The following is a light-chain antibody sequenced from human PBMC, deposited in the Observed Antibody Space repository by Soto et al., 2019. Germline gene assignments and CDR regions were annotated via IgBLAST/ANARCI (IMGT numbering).Light chain of an antibody. V-gene: IGKV1-5*01. J-gene: IGKJ1*01. Sequence: DIQMTHSPSTLSASVGDIVTITCRASHSISNWLAWYQQRPGKAPKLLIYDASSLESGVPSRFSGTGSGTEFTFSITSLQPEDFGTYYCQQCYMGWTFGQGTKVDIK. CDR1: HSISNW. CDR3: QQCYMGWT. CDR2: DAS.